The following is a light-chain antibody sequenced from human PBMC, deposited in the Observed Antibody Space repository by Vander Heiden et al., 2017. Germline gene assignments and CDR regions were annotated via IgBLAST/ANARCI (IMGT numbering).Light chain of an antibody. CDR3: SSYTSSSTNDV. Sequence: QSALTPRATVSTSPGQTITSSCTGTSSDVGGYNYVSWYQQHPGKAPKVMIYDVSNRPSGVSNRFSGSKSGNTASLTISGLQAEDEADYYCSSYTSSSTNDVFGTGTKVTVL. CDR1: SSDVGGYNY. J-gene: IGLJ1*01. V-gene: IGLV2-14*03. CDR2: DVS.